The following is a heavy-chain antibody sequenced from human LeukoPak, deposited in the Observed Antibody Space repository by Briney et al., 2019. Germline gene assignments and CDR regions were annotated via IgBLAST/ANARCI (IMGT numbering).Heavy chain of an antibody. CDR1: GGSFSAFF. CDR3: AGDGNDNYFDY. D-gene: IGHD1-1*01. CDR2: VGRSGSA. J-gene: IGHJ4*02. Sequence: PSETLSLTCAVSGGSFSAFFWRWIRQPPGKGLEWIGDVGRSGSADYNPSLKSRVTVSADPSKTQFSLKLSSVTAADTAVYYCAGDGNDNYFDYWGQGTLVTVSS. V-gene: IGHV4-34*01.